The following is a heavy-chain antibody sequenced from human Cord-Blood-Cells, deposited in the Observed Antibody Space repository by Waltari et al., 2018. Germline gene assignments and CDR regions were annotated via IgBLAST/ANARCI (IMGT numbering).Heavy chain of an antibody. D-gene: IGHD3-3*01. CDR3: ASLGGEWSEYYFDY. CDR1: GGSISSYY. Sequence: QVQLQESGPGLVKPSETLSLTCTVSGGSISSYYWSWIPQPAGKGLELIGRIYTSGSTNYNPSLKSRVTMSVDTSKNQFSLKLSSVTAADTAVYYCASLGGEWSEYYFDYWGQGTLVTVSS. CDR2: IYTSGST. V-gene: IGHV4-4*07. J-gene: IGHJ4*02.